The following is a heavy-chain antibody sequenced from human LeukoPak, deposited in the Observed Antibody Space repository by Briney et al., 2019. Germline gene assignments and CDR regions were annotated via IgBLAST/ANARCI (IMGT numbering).Heavy chain of an antibody. V-gene: IGHV3-7*01. D-gene: IGHD1-26*01. CDR2: MKQDGTDK. J-gene: IGHJ4*02. CDR1: GFTFGSFS. Sequence: GGSLRLSCAASGFTFGSFSMSWVRQAPGKGLEWVANMKQDGTDKYYVDSVKGRFTNSRDNAKNSLHLQMNNLRAEDTAMYFCAREGSYSSVDYWGQGTLVTVSS. CDR3: AREGSYSSVDY.